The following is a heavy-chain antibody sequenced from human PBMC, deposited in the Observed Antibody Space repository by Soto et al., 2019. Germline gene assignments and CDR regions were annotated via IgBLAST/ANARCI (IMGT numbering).Heavy chain of an antibody. Sequence: QVQLVQSGAEVKKPGASVKVSCKASGYTFTSYGISWVRQAPGQGLEWMGWISAYNGNTNYAQKPPGKVPMTTHTTTGTAYIEPRGPGSDDPAVFYCASLIAGAGTGGHYYYGMDVWGQGTTVTVSS. CDR1: GYTFTSYG. CDR3: ASLIAGAGTGGHYYYGMDV. D-gene: IGHD6-19*01. J-gene: IGHJ6*02. CDR2: ISAYNGNT. V-gene: IGHV1-18*01.